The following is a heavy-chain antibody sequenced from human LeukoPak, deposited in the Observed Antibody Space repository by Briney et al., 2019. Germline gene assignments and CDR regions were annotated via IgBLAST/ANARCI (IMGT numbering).Heavy chain of an antibody. D-gene: IGHD5-12*01. J-gene: IGHJ6*03. CDR1: GFTFSSYN. Sequence: GGSLRLSCAASGFTFSSYNMNWVRQAPGQGLEWVSSITSGSSYIYYADSVKGRFTISRDNAKSSLYLQMNSLRAEDTAVYYCARDPYISSYGAYYYYYMDVWGKGTTVTISS. CDR2: ITSGSSYI. V-gene: IGHV3-21*01. CDR3: ARDPYISSYGAYYYYYMDV.